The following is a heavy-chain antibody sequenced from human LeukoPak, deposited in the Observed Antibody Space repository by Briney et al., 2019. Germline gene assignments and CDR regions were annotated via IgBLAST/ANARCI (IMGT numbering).Heavy chain of an antibody. V-gene: IGHV3-30*02. D-gene: IGHD1-7*01. CDR1: GFTFSSYG. CDR2: IRYDGSNK. CDR3: AKNRADNWNYYFDY. Sequence: GSLRLSCAASGFTFSSYGMHWVRQAPGKGLEWVAFIRYDGSNKYYADSVKGRFTISRDNSKNTLYLQMNTLRPEDTAVYYCAKNRADNWNYYFDYWGQGTLVTVSS. J-gene: IGHJ4*02.